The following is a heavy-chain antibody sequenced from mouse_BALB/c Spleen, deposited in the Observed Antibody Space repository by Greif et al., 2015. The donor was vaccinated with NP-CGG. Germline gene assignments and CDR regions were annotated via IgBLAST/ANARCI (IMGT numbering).Heavy chain of an antibody. D-gene: IGHD1-1*01. CDR1: GYTFTSYW. CDR2: INPSTGYT. V-gene: IGHV1-7*01. CDR3: YYDGSSYAMDY. J-gene: IGHJ4*01. Sequence: VQRVESGAELAKPGASVKMSCKASGYTFTSYWMHWVKQRPGQGLEWIGYINPSTGYTEYNQKFKDKATLTADKSSSTAYMQLSSLTSEDSAVYYCYYDGSSYAMDYWGQGTSVTVAS.